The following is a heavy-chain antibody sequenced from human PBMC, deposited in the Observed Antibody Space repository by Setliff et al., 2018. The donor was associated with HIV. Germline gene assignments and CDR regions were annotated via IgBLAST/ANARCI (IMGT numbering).Heavy chain of an antibody. D-gene: IGHD3-16*01. CDR1: GGSISSHF. CDR3: ARGTLYYDYVWGTPFPFDY. J-gene: IGHJ4*02. Sequence: SETLSLTCTVSGGSISSHFWSWIRQPPGKGLEWIGSIYYSGSTNYNPSLKSRVTISVVTSKNQFSLNLSSVTAADTAVYYCARGTLYYDYVWGTPFPFDYWGQGTLVTVSS. V-gene: IGHV4-59*11. CDR2: IYYSGST.